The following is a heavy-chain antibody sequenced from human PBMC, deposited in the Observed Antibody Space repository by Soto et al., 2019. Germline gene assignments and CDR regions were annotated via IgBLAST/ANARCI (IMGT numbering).Heavy chain of an antibody. CDR2: IYYSGST. V-gene: IGHV4-39*01. Sequence: PSETLSLTCTVSGGCISSSSYYWGWIRQPPGKGLEWIGSIYYSGSTYYNPSLKSRVTISVDTSKNQFSLKLSSVTAADTAVYYCARGRSDYIWGSYRYTHFDYWGQGTLVTVSS. CDR3: ARGRSDYIWGSYRYTHFDY. J-gene: IGHJ4*02. D-gene: IGHD3-16*02. CDR1: GGCISSSSYY.